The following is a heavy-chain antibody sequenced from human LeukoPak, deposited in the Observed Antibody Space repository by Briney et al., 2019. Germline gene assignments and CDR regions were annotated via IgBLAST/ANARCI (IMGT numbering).Heavy chain of an antibody. CDR2: ISGSGGST. V-gene: IGHV3-23*01. CDR3: ARDSSGPDY. D-gene: IGHD3-22*01. CDR1: GFTFSSYA. J-gene: IGHJ4*02. Sequence: GGSLRLSCAASGFTFSSYAMSWVRQAPGKGLEWVSAISGSGGSTYYADSMKGRFTISRDNAKNSLYLQMNSLRAEDTAVYYCARDSSGPDYWGQGTLVTVSS.